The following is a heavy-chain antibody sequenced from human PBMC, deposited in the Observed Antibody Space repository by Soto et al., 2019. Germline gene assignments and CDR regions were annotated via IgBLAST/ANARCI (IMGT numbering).Heavy chain of an antibody. V-gene: IGHV1-18*01. CDR1: GYTFTSYG. CDR3: ARVNSVAGGKYYFDY. Sequence: QVQLVQSGAEVKKPGASVKGSCKASGYTFTSYGISWVRQAPGQGLEWMGWINAYNGKTQYAQKLQGRVTMTTDTSTSTAYMELRSLRSDDTAVYYCARVNSVAGGKYYFDYWGQGTLVTVSS. D-gene: IGHD6-13*01. J-gene: IGHJ4*02. CDR2: INAYNGKT.